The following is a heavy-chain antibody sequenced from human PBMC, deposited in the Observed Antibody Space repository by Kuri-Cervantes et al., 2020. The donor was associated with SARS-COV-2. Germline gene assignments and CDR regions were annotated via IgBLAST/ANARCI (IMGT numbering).Heavy chain of an antibody. D-gene: IGHD1-26*01. CDR3: ARALPEGVGATSRRRGFDY. Sequence: GESLKISCTASGITFSSYAVSWVRQAPGKGLEWVSSISSSSSYIYYADSVKGRFTISRDNAKISLYLQMNSLRAEDTAVYYCARALPEGVGATSRRRGFDYWGQGTLVTVSS. CDR2: ISSSSSYI. CDR1: GITFSSYA. J-gene: IGHJ4*02. V-gene: IGHV3-21*01.